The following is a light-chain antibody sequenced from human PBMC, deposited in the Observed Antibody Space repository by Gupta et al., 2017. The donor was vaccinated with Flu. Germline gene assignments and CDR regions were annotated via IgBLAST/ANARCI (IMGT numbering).Light chain of an antibody. Sequence: SYEVTQPPSVSVSPGHTATITCSGDKLGDKYACWYQQKAGQSPVLLIYRDSKRPSGIPERVAGSNSGNNATLNISGTQAMDEADEYCQTWDSDTFWVFGGGTKLTVL. CDR2: RDS. V-gene: IGLV3-1*01. CDR3: QTWDSDTFWV. CDR1: KLGDKY. J-gene: IGLJ3*02.